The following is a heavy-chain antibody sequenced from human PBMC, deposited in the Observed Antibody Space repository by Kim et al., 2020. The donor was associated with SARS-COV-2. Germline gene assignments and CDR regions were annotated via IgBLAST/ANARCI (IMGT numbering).Heavy chain of an antibody. V-gene: IGHV3-30*04. CDR1: RFTFSSYA. CDR3: ARGGGYSYADY. D-gene: IGHD5-18*01. Sequence: GGSLRLSCAASRFTFSSYAMHWVRQAPGKGLEWVAVISYDGSNKYYADSVKGRFTISRDNSKNTLYLQMNSLRAEDTAVYYCARGGGYSYADYWGQGTLVTVSS. J-gene: IGHJ4*02. CDR2: ISYDGSNK.